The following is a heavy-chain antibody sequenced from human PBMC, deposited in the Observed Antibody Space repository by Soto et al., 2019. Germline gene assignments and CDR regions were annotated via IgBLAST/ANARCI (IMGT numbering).Heavy chain of an antibody. Sequence: GASVKVSCKASGYTFTGYYMHWVRQAPGQGLEWMGWINPNSGGTNYAQKFQGWVTMTRDTSISRAYMELSRLRSDDTAVYYCARDGIAVAGFNAFDIWGQGTMVTVSS. CDR2: INPNSGGT. J-gene: IGHJ3*02. CDR1: GYTFTGYY. D-gene: IGHD6-19*01. V-gene: IGHV1-2*04. CDR3: ARDGIAVAGFNAFDI.